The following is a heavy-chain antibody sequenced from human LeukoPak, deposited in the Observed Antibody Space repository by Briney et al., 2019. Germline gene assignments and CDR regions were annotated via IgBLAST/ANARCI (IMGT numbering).Heavy chain of an antibody. Sequence: NPSETLSLTCTVSGGSISSYYWSWIRQPAGKGLEWIGRIYTSGSTNYNPSLKSRVTMSVDTSKNQFSLKLSSVTAADTAVYYCARDYYDSSGYYADYWGQGTLVTVSS. CDR1: GGSISSYY. V-gene: IGHV4-4*07. CDR3: ARDYYDSSGYYADY. J-gene: IGHJ4*02. CDR2: IYTSGST. D-gene: IGHD3-22*01.